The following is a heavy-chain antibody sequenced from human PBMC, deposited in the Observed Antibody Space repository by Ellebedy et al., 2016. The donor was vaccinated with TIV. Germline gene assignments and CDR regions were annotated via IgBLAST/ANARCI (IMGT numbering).Heavy chain of an antibody. CDR1: GFTFSSYG. D-gene: IGHD4-23*01. J-gene: IGHJ5*02. Sequence: GESLKISCAASGFTFSSYGMNWVRQAPGKGLEWVSSITSSGSYVYYANSLKGRFTISRDNAKKSLYLQMKSLRVEDTAIYYCAREVLEGGGNADWFDPWGQGTLVTVSS. V-gene: IGHV3-21*01. CDR2: ITSSGSYV. CDR3: AREVLEGGGNADWFDP.